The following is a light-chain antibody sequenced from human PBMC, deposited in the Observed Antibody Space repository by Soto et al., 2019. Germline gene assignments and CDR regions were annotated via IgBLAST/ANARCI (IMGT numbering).Light chain of an antibody. Sequence: EIVLTQSPGSLSLSPGERATLSCRASQSVISSDLAWYQQKPGQAPRLLIYGASTRATGIPARFSGSGSGTEFTLTISSLQSEDFAVYYCQQYNNWPTFGQGTRLEIK. CDR3: QQYNNWPT. V-gene: IGKV3-15*01. CDR1: QSVISSD. J-gene: IGKJ5*01. CDR2: GAS.